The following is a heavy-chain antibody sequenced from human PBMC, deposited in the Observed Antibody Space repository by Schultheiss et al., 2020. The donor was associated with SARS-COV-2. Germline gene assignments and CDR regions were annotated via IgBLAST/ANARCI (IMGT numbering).Heavy chain of an antibody. CDR3: AREQWLRFKGTLGY. Sequence: SVKVSCKASGYTFTGYYMHWVRQAPGQGLEWMGGIIPIFGTANYAQKFQGRVTITADESTSTAYMELSSLRSEDTAVYYCAREQWLRFKGTLGYWGQGTLVTVSS. J-gene: IGHJ4*02. V-gene: IGHV1-69*13. D-gene: IGHD5-12*01. CDR1: GYTFTGYY. CDR2: IIPIFGTA.